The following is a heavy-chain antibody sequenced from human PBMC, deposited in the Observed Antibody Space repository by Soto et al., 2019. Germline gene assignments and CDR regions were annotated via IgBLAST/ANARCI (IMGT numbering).Heavy chain of an antibody. D-gene: IGHD7-27*01. CDR3: ARGRYCLTGRCFPNWFDS. Sequence: PSETLSLTCDVSGVSITTYYWSWIRQAPGKGLEWIGNVYHTGSTYYNPSFESRVAISVDTSKSQFSINVTSVTAADTAVYFCARGRYCLTGRCFPNWFDSWGQGALVTVSS. V-gene: IGHV4-30-2*05. J-gene: IGHJ5*01. CDR1: GVSITTYY. CDR2: VYHTGST.